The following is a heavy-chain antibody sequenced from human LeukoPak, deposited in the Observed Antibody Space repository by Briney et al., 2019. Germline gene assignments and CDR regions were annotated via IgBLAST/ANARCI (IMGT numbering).Heavy chain of an antibody. J-gene: IGHJ4*02. CDR2: ISWNSGSI. Sequence: GGSLRLPCAASGFTFDDYAMHWVRQAPGKGLEWVSGISWNSGSIGYADSVKGRFTISRDNAKNSLYLQMNSLRAEDTALYYCAKDIGGSSLYYFDYWGQGTLVTVSS. CDR3: AKDIGGSSLYYFDY. CDR1: GFTFDDYA. V-gene: IGHV3-9*01. D-gene: IGHD6-13*01.